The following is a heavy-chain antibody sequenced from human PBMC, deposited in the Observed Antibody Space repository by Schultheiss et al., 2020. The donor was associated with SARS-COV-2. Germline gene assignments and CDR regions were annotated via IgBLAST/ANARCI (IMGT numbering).Heavy chain of an antibody. Sequence: GGSLRLSCAASGFTFSSYAMSWVRQAPGKGLEWVAVISYDGSNKYYADSVKGRFTISRDNSKNTLYLQMNSLRAEDTAVYYCAKDLVFDLVGTFDYWGQGTLVTVSS. J-gene: IGHJ4*02. V-gene: IGHV3-30*18. CDR1: GFTFSSYA. CDR3: AKDLVFDLVGTFDY. D-gene: IGHD2-21*02. CDR2: ISYDGSNK.